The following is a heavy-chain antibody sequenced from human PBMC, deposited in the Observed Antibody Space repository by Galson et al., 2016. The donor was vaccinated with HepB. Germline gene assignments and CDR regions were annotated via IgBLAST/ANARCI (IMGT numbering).Heavy chain of an antibody. CDR1: GYSFDTYW. CDR2: IYPGDSNT. CDR3: ARRDSSGYRWYAFDL. D-gene: IGHD3-22*01. J-gene: IGHJ3*01. Sequence: QSGAEVKKPGESLKISCKGSGYSFDTYWIAWVRQMPGKGLEWMGFIYPGDSNTRNSPSFQGQVTISVDKSISTAYLQWSSLKASDTAMYYCARRDSSGYRWYAFDLWGQGTMVTVSS. V-gene: IGHV5-51*01.